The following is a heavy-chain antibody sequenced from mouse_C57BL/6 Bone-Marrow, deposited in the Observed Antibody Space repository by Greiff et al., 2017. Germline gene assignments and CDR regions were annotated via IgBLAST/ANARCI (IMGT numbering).Heavy chain of an antibody. CDR1: GYSITSDY. Sequence: EVQLQQSGPGLAKPSPTLSLTCSVTGYSITSDYWNWIRKFPGNKLEYMGYISYSGSTYYNPSLKSRISITRDTSKNQYYLQLNSVTTEDTATDYCARRDGTLYYAMDYWGQGTSVTVSS. CDR3: ARRDGTLYYAMDY. CDR2: ISYSGST. D-gene: IGHD4-1*01. V-gene: IGHV3-8*01. J-gene: IGHJ4*01.